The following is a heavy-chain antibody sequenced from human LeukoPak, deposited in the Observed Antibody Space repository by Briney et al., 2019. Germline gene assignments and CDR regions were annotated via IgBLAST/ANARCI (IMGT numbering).Heavy chain of an antibody. V-gene: IGHV4-59*08. D-gene: IGHD3-9*01. CDR3: ARHRSSYDILTGYRYYFDY. CDR1: GVSISSYY. J-gene: IGHJ4*02. CDR2: IYYSGST. Sequence: SETLSLTCTVSGVSISSYYWSWIRLPPGKGLEWIGYIYYSGSTNYNPSLKSRVTISVDTSKNQFSLKLSSVTAADTAVYYCARHRSSYDILTGYRYYFDYWGQGTLVTVSS.